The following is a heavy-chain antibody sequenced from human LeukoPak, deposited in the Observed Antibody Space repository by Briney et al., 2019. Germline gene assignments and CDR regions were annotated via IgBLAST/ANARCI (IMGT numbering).Heavy chain of an antibody. CDR1: GFTFSSYS. Sequence: PGGSLRLSCAASGFTFSSYSMNWVRQAPGKGLEWVSAISGSSGSTYYADSVTGRFTISRDNSKNTLYLQMNSLRAEDTAVYYCAKFVVAHGYLDYWGQGTLVTVSS. V-gene: IGHV3-23*01. D-gene: IGHD2-21*01. CDR3: AKFVVAHGYLDY. J-gene: IGHJ4*02. CDR2: ISGSSGST.